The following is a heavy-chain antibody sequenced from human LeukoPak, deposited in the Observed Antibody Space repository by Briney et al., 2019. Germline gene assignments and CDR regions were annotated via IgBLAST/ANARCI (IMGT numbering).Heavy chain of an antibody. D-gene: IGHD3-10*01. CDR3: AKPMVRGVTQFDY. CDR2: ISGSGGST. J-gene: IGHJ4*02. V-gene: IGHV3-23*01. Sequence: PGGSLRLSSAASGFTFSSYAMSWVRQAPGKGLEWVSAISGSGGSTYYADSVKGRFTISRDNSKNTLYLQMNSLRAEDTAVYYCAKPMVRGVTQFDYWGQGTLVTVSS. CDR1: GFTFSSYA.